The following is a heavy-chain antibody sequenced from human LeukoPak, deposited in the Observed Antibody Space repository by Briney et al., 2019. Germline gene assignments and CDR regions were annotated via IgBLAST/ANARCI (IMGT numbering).Heavy chain of an antibody. CDR3: ARDGVAVAGY. Sequence: ASVKVSCKASGGTFTSYAISWVRQAPGQGLEWMGGIIPIFGTANYAQKFQGRVTITADESTSTAYMELSSLRSEDTAVYYCARDGVAVAGYWGQGTLVTVSS. CDR2: IIPIFGTA. J-gene: IGHJ4*02. CDR1: GGTFTSYA. V-gene: IGHV1-69*13. D-gene: IGHD6-19*01.